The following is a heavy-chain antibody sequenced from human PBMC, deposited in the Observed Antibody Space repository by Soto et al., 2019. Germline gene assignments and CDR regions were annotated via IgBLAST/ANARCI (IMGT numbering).Heavy chain of an antibody. Sequence: QVQLVQSGAEVKKPGASVKVSCKASGYTFTDYGISWLRQAPGQGLGWMGWISAHNGYTNYAQKLQGRVTMTTDTSTSTAYMERRSLRSDDAALYYCARAKIDDVWSVYRVFAFEIWGQGTMVTVSS. CDR3: ARAKIDDVWSVYRVFAFEI. D-gene: IGHD3-3*01. V-gene: IGHV1-18*01. CDR2: ISAHNGYT. CDR1: GYTFTDYG. J-gene: IGHJ3*02.